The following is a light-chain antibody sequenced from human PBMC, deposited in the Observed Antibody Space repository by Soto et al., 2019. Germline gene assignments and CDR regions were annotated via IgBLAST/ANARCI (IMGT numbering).Light chain of an antibody. CDR2: DAS. V-gene: IGKV1-5*01. CDR1: QSISSW. J-gene: IGKJ1*01. Sequence: DIQMTPSPSTLSASVADRVTIPCRASQSISSWLAWFQQKPGKAPKLLIYDASSLESGVPSRFSGSGAGTEFTLTTSSLQADDFATFYCQQYNYYSRTFGQGTKVDIK. CDR3: QQYNYYSRT.